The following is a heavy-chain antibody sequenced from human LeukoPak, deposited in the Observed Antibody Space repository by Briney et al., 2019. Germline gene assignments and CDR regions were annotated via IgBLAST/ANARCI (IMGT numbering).Heavy chain of an antibody. D-gene: IGHD3-3*01. Sequence: SETLSLTCTVSGGSISSYYWSWIRQPPGKGLEWIGYIYYSGSTNYNPSLKSRVTISVDTSKNQFSPKLSSVTAADTAVYYCARADTIFGVVPMGFDYWGQGTLVTVSS. CDR3: ARADTIFGVVPMGFDY. J-gene: IGHJ4*02. CDR2: IYYSGST. V-gene: IGHV4-59*01. CDR1: GGSISSYY.